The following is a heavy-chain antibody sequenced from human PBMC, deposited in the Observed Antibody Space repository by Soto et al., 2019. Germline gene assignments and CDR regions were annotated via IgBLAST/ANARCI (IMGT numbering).Heavy chain of an antibody. CDR2: IFWDDDK. CDR3: AHRSRGYAYYFDQ. V-gene: IGHV2-5*02. J-gene: IGHJ4*02. CDR1: GFSLTTRGVA. D-gene: IGHD5-12*01. Sequence: QITLKESGPALVRPTQTLTLTCSFSGFSLTTRGVAVGWIRQPPGKALEWLALIFWDDDKWYSPSLRSRLTIPEDTSKNQVVLTMTNMDPLDTATYYCAHRSRGYAYYFDQWGQGTLVTVSS.